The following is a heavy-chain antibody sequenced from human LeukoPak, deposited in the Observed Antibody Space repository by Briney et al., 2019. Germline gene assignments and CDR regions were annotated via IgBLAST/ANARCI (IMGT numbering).Heavy chain of an antibody. D-gene: IGHD3-10*01. CDR3: AKGAYYHGSGRYFDY. CDR1: GFTFSSYA. J-gene: IGHJ4*02. Sequence: GGSLRLSYAPSGFTFSSYAMSWVRQAPGKGLEWVAVISGGGSGTYYADSVRGRFTMSRDNSKNTLYLQMNSLRAEDTAVYYCAKGAYYHGSGRYFDYWGQGTLVTVSS. CDR2: ISGGGSGT. V-gene: IGHV3-23*01.